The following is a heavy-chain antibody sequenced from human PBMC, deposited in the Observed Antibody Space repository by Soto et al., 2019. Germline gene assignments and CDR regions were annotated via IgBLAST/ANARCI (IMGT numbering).Heavy chain of an antibody. CDR3: ARSVVVRGVFTVDY. Sequence: VPVKVSCKASGYTFKGYAMHWVRQAPGQRLEWMGWINGGNGNTKYSQKFQGRVTITRDTSASTAYMELSSLRSEDTAVYYCARSVVVRGVFTVDYWGQGTLVTVS. CDR2: INGGNGNT. V-gene: IGHV1-3*01. D-gene: IGHD3-10*01. J-gene: IGHJ4*02. CDR1: GYTFKGYA.